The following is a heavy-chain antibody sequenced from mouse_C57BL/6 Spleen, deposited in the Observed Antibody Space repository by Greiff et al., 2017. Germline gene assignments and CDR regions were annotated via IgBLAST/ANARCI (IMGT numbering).Heavy chain of an antibody. CDR2: IHPNSGST. CDR1: GYTFTSYW. V-gene: IGHV1-64*01. D-gene: IGHD4-1*01. Sequence: QVQLQQSGAELVKPGASVKLSCKASGYTFTSYWMHWVKQRPGQGLEWIGMIHPNSGSTNYNEKFKSKAKLTVDKSSSKAYMQLSSLTSEDSAVYYCARSALTGTAYFDYWGQGTTLTVSS. J-gene: IGHJ2*01. CDR3: ARSALTGTAYFDY.